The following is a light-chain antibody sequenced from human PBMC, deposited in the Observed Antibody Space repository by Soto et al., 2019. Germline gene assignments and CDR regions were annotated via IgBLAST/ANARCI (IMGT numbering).Light chain of an antibody. CDR3: QQYGTSPQT. CDR2: GAS. CDR1: QSVASNC. J-gene: IGKJ1*01. V-gene: IGKV3-20*01. Sequence: EIVLTQSPGTLSLSPGEGATLSCRASQSVASNCLAWYQQKPGQAPRLLIYGASSRATGIPDKFSGSGSGIDFTLTISRLEPEDFAVYYCQQYGTSPQTFGQGTKVEIK.